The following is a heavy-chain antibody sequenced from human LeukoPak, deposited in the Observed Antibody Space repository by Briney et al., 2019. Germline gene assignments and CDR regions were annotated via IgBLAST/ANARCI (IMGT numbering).Heavy chain of an antibody. D-gene: IGHD4-17*01. Sequence: PGGSLRLSCAASGFTFSSYEMNWVRQAPGKGLEWVSYISSSGSTIYYADSVKGRFTISRDNAKNSLYLQMDSLRAEDTAVYYCARDIRDYGDLVYFDYWGQGTLVTVSS. J-gene: IGHJ4*02. CDR3: ARDIRDYGDLVYFDY. V-gene: IGHV3-48*03. CDR2: ISSSGSTI. CDR1: GFTFSSYE.